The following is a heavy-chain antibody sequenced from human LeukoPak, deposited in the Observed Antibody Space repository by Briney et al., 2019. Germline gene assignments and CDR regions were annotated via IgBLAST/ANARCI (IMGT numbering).Heavy chain of an antibody. CDR2: INHSGST. V-gene: IGHV4-34*01. Sequence: SETLSLTCAVYGGSFSGYYWSWIRQPPGKGLEWIGEINHSGSTNYSPSLKSRVTISVDTSKNQFSLKLSSVTAADTAVYYCAGGSSTAYYYYGMDVWGQGTTVTVSS. J-gene: IGHJ6*02. CDR1: GGSFSGYY. CDR3: AGGSSTAYYYYGMDV.